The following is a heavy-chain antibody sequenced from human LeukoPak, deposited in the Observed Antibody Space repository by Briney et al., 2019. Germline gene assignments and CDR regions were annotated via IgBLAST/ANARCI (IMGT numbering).Heavy chain of an antibody. CDR2: ITLYNGNT. Sequence: ASVKVSCKASGYTFTYCSLHWLQQAPGQGLERMRWITLYNGNTNYAKKFQGRVTITRDMSLRTAYIELSSLRSEDTAVYYCAREAVKDGYNYGFDYWGQGTLVTVSS. CDR1: GYTFTYCS. J-gene: IGHJ4*02. CDR3: AREAVKDGYNYGFDY. V-gene: IGHV1-68*01. D-gene: IGHD5-24*01.